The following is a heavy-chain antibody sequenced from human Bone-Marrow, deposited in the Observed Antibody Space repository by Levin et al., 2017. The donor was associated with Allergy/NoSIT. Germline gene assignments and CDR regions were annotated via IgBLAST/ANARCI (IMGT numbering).Heavy chain of an antibody. D-gene: IGHD3-3*01. CDR1: GFTFSSYS. Sequence: GESLKISCAASGFTFSSYSMNWVRQAPGKGLEWVSSISSSSSYIYYADSVKGRFTISRDNAKNSLYLQMNSLRAEDTAVYYCARGNVEIPDYWGQGTLVTVSS. V-gene: IGHV3-21*01. CDR3: ARGNVEIPDY. J-gene: IGHJ4*02. CDR2: ISSSSSYI.